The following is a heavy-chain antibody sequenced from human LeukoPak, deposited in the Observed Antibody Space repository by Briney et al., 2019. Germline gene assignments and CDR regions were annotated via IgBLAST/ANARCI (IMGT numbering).Heavy chain of an antibody. D-gene: IGHD5-18*01. CDR2: NIPIFGTA. V-gene: IGHV1-69*13. J-gene: IGHJ6*02. Sequence: EASVKVSCKASGGTFSSYAISWVRQAPGQGLEWMGGNIPIFGTANYAQKFQGRVTITADESTSTAYMELSSLRSEDTAVYYCARDVHTAMRPPAFYYYGMDVWGQGTTVTVSS. CDR1: GGTFSSYA. CDR3: ARDVHTAMRPPAFYYYGMDV.